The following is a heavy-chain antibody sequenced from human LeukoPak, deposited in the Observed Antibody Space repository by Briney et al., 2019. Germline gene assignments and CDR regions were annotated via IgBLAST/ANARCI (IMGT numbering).Heavy chain of an antibody. CDR1: GFNFRDYA. J-gene: IGHJ4*02. CDR3: ARGGWFGELLFDY. Sequence: GGSLRLSCVVSGFNFRDYAMSWVRQAPGKGLEWVSSIGTTSGTTYYGDSVKGRFAISTDNSKNTLYLQMNSLRAEDTASYYCARGGWFGELLFDYWGQGTLVTVSS. V-gene: IGHV3-23*01. D-gene: IGHD3-10*01. CDR2: IGTTSGTT.